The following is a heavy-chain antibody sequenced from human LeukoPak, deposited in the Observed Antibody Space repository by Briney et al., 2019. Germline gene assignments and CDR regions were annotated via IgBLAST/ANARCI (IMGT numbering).Heavy chain of an antibody. CDR3: ARESCLNAVCYTGEGAFDI. CDR1: GFSFSSYG. Sequence: TGGSLRLSCAASGFSFSSYGLHWVRQAPGKGLEWVVVIYFDTKNIHYADSVKGRFTVSRDDSKNTLYLQMNSLRAEDTAVYYCARESCLNAVCYTGEGAFDIWGQGTMVTVPS. D-gene: IGHD2-8*01. J-gene: IGHJ3*02. V-gene: IGHV3-33*01. CDR2: IYFDTKNI.